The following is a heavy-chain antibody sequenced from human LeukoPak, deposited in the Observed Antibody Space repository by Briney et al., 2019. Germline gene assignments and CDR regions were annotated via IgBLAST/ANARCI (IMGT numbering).Heavy chain of an antibody. Sequence: GGSLRLSCAASGFTFSSYSMNWVRQAPGKGLEWVSYISSSSSTIYYADSVKGRFTISRDNAKNSLYLQMNSLRAEDTAVYYCAREGRNDALDIWGQGTMVTVSS. CDR3: AREGRNDALDI. D-gene: IGHD1-14*01. J-gene: IGHJ3*02. CDR1: GFTFSSYS. CDR2: ISSSSSTI. V-gene: IGHV3-48*04.